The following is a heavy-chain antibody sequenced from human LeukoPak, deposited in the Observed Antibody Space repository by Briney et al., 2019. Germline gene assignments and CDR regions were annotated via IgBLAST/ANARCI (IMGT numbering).Heavy chain of an antibody. CDR1: GFTFSSYS. D-gene: IGHD5-12*01. CDR3: ARDSLRYSGYDSLDY. Sequence: GGSLRLSCAASGFTFSSYSINWVRQAPGKGLGWVSSISSSSSYIYYADSVKGRFTISRDNAKNSLYLQMNSLRAEDTAVYYCARDSLRYSGYDSLDYWGQGTLVTVSS. V-gene: IGHV3-21*01. J-gene: IGHJ4*02. CDR2: ISSSSSYI.